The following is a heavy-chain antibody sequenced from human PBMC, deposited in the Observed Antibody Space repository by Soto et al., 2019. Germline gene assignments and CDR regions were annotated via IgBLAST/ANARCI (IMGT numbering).Heavy chain of an antibody. CDR2: INPSGDSR. Sequence: WASVKVSFKASGFSFSDYFMHWVRPAPGQGLGWMGIINPSGDSRNYAQKFQGRVTITRDTSTRTVYMDLSSLRYEDTAVYYCAGESSQNYGTPAASSLFHPWGQGTPVTVSS. CDR1: GFSFSDYF. CDR3: AGESSQNYGTPAASSLFHP. V-gene: IGHV1-46*01. D-gene: IGHD2-15*01. J-gene: IGHJ5*02.